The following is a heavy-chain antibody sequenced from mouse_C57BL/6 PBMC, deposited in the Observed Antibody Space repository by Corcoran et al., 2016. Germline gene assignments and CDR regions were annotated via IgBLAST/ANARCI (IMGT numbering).Heavy chain of an antibody. V-gene: IGHV3-6*01. Sequence: DVQLQESGPGLVKPSQSLSLTCSVTGYSITSGYYWNWIRQFPGNKLEWMGYLSYDGSNNYNPSLKNRISITRDTSKNQFFLKLNSVTTEDTATYYCARGELGPWFAYWGQGTLVTVSA. CDR1: GYSITSGYY. J-gene: IGHJ3*01. D-gene: IGHD4-1*01. CDR3: ARGELGPWFAY. CDR2: LSYDGSN.